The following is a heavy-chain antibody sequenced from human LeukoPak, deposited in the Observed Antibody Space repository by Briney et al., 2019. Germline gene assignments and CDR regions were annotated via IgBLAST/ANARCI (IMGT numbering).Heavy chain of an antibody. D-gene: IGHD1-26*01. V-gene: IGHV4-30-2*01. J-gene: IGHJ4*02. Sequence: PSETLSLTCTVSGGSISSGGYYWSWIRQPPGKSLEWIGYIYHSGSTYYNPSLKSRVTISVDRSKNQFSLKLSSVTAADTAVYYCARGEPPDYWGQGTLVTVSS. CDR3: ARGEPPDY. CDR2: IYHSGST. CDR1: GGSISSGGYY.